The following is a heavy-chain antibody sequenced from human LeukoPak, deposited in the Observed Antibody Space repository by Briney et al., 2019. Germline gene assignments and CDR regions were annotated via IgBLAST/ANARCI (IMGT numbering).Heavy chain of an antibody. V-gene: IGHV5-51*01. CDR1: GYSLTNYW. Sequence: GESLKISCKGSGYSLTNYWIAWVRQLPGRGLEWMVIINPSDSDTRYSPSFQGQVTISADKSISTAYLQWSSLKASDSAMYCCARAWNFDYWGQGTLVTVSS. CDR2: INPSDSDT. CDR3: ARAWNFDY. J-gene: IGHJ4*02. D-gene: IGHD1-1*01.